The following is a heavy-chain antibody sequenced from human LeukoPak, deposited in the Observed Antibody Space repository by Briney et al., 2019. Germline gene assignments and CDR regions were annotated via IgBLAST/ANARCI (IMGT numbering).Heavy chain of an antibody. J-gene: IGHJ4*02. CDR1: GDSVSSNSAA. CDR3: ARGSYGLYYFDY. V-gene: IGHV6-1*01. CDR2: TYYRSKWYN. Sequence: SQTLSLTCAISGDSVSSNSAAWNCIRQSPSRGLEWLGRTYYRSKWYNDDAVSVKSRITINPDTSKNQLSLQLNSVTPEDTAVYYCARGSYGLYYFDYWGQGTLVTVSS. D-gene: IGHD5-18*01.